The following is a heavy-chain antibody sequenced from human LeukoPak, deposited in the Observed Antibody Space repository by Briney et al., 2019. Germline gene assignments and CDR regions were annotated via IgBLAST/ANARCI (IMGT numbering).Heavy chain of an antibody. CDR1: GGSISSYY. V-gene: IGHV4-59*01. CDR2: IYYSGST. Sequence: PSETVSLTCTVSGGSISSYYWSWIGQPPGKGLEWIGYIYYSGSTNYNPSLKSRVTISVDTSKNQFSLKLSSVTAADTAVYYCARDRYCSGGSCYSHYYYGMDVWGQGAT. D-gene: IGHD2-15*01. CDR3: ARDRYCSGGSCYSHYYYGMDV. J-gene: IGHJ6*02.